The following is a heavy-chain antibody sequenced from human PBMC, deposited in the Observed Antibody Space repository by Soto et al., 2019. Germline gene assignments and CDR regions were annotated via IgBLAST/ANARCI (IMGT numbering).Heavy chain of an antibody. CDR1: CGSISSGGYS. V-gene: IGHV4-30-2*01. J-gene: IGHJ5*02. D-gene: IGHD3-16*02. CDR2: IYHSGST. Sequence: SETLSLTCSISCGSISSGGYSWSWIRQPPGKGLEWIGYIYHSGSTYYNPSLKSRVTISVDRSKNQFSLKLSSVTAADTAVYYCAITWGSYRLNLLAPRAQGTLVIGSA. CDR3: AITWGSYRLNLLAP.